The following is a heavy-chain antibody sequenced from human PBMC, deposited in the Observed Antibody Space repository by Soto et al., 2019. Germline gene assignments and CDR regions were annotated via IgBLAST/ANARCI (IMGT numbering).Heavy chain of an antibody. CDR3: ARAPEQADRPGPDAFDI. D-gene: IGHD1-1*01. Sequence: HVQLVESGGGLVKPGGSLRLSCAASGFTFSDYYMSWLRHAPTKGLEFISYISQTGSHTAYADSVKGRFTIARDNIKNSLCLQMNSLSAEDPSVYFCARAPEQADRPGPDAFDIWGQGAVLTVPS. J-gene: IGHJ3*02. V-gene: IGHV3-11*04. CDR2: ISQTGSHT. CDR1: GFTFSDYY.